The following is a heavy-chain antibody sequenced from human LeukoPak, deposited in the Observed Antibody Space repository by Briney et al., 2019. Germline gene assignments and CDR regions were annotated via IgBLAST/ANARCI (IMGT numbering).Heavy chain of an antibody. CDR1: GFTFSSYA. CDR3: AKDGMATISYYFDY. CDR2: ISGSGGST. Sequence: GGSLRLSCAASGFTFSSYAMSWVRQAPGKGLEWVSAISGSGGSTYYADSMKGRFTISRDNSKNTLYLQMNSLGAEDTAVYYCAKDGMATISYYFDYWGQGTLVTVSS. J-gene: IGHJ4*02. D-gene: IGHD5-24*01. V-gene: IGHV3-23*01.